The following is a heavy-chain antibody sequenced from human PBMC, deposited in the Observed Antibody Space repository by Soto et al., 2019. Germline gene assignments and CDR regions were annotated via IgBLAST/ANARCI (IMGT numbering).Heavy chain of an antibody. J-gene: IGHJ6*02. V-gene: IGHV1-58*01. D-gene: IGHD6-13*01. Sequence: SVKVSCKASGFTFTSSAVQWVRQARGQRLEWIGWIVVGSGNTNYAQKFQERVTITRDMSTSTAYMELSSLRSQDTAVYYCAADHPRGAAASYVWGQGTTVTVSS. CDR1: GFTFTSSA. CDR3: AADHPRGAAASYV. CDR2: IVVGSGNT.